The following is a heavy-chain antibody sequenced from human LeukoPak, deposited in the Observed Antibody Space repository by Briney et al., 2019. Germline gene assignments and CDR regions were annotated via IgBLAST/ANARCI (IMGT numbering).Heavy chain of an antibody. CDR2: IYYSGST. CDR3: ARAPFGEYWFDP. Sequence: SETLSLTCTVSGGSVSSGSYNWSWIRQPPGKGLEWIGYIYYSGSTNYNPSLKSRVTISVDTSKNQFSLKLSSVTAADTAVYYCARAPFGEYWFDPWGQGTLVTVSS. CDR1: GGSVSSGSYN. J-gene: IGHJ5*02. V-gene: IGHV4-61*01. D-gene: IGHD3-10*01.